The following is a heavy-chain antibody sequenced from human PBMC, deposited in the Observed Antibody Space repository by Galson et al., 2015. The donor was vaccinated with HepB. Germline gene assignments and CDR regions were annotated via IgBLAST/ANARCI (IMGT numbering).Heavy chain of an antibody. CDR1: GGTFSSYA. Sequence: SVKVSCKASGGTFSSYAISWVRQAPGQGLEWMGRIIPILGIANYAQKFQGRVTITADKSTSTAYMELSSLRSGDTAVYYCVEDYSSSPRHDYWGQGTLVTVSS. CDR3: VEDYSSSPRHDY. D-gene: IGHD6-13*01. V-gene: IGHV1-69*04. CDR2: IIPILGIA. J-gene: IGHJ4*02.